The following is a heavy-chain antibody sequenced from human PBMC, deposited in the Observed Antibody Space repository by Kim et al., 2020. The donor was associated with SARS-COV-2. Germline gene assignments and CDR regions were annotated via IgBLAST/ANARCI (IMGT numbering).Heavy chain of an antibody. CDR3: ARGSFQQGFDP. CDR2: IKSDGSDT. J-gene: IGHJ5*02. Sequence: GGSLRLSCEASGFTFSSYWMNWVHQGPGKGLVWVSRIKSDGSDTHYADSVKGRFTISRDNAKNTLHLQLNSLGVEDTAIYYCARGSFQQGFDPWGQGTLVTVSS. CDR1: GFTFSSYW. D-gene: IGHD6-13*01. V-gene: IGHV3-74*01.